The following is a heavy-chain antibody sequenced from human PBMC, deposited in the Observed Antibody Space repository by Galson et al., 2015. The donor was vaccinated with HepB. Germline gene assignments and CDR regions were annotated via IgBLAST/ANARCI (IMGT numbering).Heavy chain of an antibody. Sequence: SVKVSCKASGGTFSSYAISWVRQAPGQGLEWMGRIIPILGIANYAQKFQGRVTITADKSTSTAYMELSSLRSEDTAVYYCARHQSDSSGGRYYYYGMDVWGQGTTVTVSS. V-gene: IGHV1-69*04. CDR1: GGTFSSYA. CDR2: IIPILGIA. D-gene: IGHD6-19*01. CDR3: ARHQSDSSGGRYYYYGMDV. J-gene: IGHJ6*02.